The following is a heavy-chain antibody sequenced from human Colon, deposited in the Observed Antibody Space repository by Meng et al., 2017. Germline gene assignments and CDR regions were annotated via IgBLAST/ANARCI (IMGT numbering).Heavy chain of an antibody. CDR2: INHWGSI. Sequence: SETLSLTCTVSGGSLTDFYWSWIRQSPGKGLEWFGEINHWGSINYTPSLRSRVTISLQRSTNQFSLILTSITAADTGVYYCARGGNIVRELAKPFDVWGQGTLVTVSS. CDR1: GGSLTDFY. CDR3: ARGGNIVRELAKPFDV. J-gene: IGHJ4*02. D-gene: IGHD5-24*01. V-gene: IGHV4-34*01.